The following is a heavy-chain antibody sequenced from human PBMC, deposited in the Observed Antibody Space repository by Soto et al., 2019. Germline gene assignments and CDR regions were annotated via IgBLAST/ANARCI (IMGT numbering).Heavy chain of an antibody. Sequence: ASVKVSCKASGYTFTVYYMHCVGQSPGQGLEWMGWINPNSGGTNYAQKFQGWVTMTRDTSISTAYMELSRLRSDDTAVYYCARDPGGSYFAGFDYWGQGTLVTVSS. D-gene: IGHD1-26*01. J-gene: IGHJ4*02. CDR3: ARDPGGSYFAGFDY. V-gene: IGHV1-2*04. CDR2: INPNSGGT. CDR1: GYTFTVYY.